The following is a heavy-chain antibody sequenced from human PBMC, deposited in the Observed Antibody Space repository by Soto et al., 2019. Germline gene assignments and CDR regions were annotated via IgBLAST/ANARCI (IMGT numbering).Heavy chain of an antibody. V-gene: IGHV4-31*03. Sequence: QVQLQESGPGLVKPSQTLSLTCTVSGGSISSGGYYWSWIRQHPGKGLEWIGYIYYSGSTNYNPSLKSRVTMSVDTSKNQFSLKLSSVTAADTAVYYCARGRVYCSGGSCYPHYYYYGMDVWGQGTTVTVSS. CDR3: ARGRVYCSGGSCYPHYYYYGMDV. CDR1: GGSISSGGYY. J-gene: IGHJ6*02. CDR2: IYYSGST. D-gene: IGHD2-15*01.